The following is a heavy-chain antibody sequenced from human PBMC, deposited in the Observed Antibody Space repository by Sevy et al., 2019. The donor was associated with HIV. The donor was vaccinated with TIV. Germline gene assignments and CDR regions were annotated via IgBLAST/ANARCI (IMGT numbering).Heavy chain of an antibody. D-gene: IGHD5-18*01. CDR1: TFTFSDYY. Sequence: GGSLRLSCAASTFTFSDYYMTWIRQAPGKGLEWVSHISSGGSNKYYADSVKGRFTISRDNAKNTLYLQMNSLRVEDTALYYCARVRYNYGSYYFDYWGQGTLVTVSS. J-gene: IGHJ4*02. CDR3: ARVRYNYGSYYFDY. V-gene: IGHV3-11*01. CDR2: ISSGGSNK.